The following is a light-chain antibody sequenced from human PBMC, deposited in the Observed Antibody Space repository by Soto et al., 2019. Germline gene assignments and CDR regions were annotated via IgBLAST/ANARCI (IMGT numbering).Light chain of an antibody. CDR2: WAS. CDR1: QSVLYSSNNKNY. Sequence: DIVMTQSPDSLAVSLGERATINCKSSQSVLYSSNNKNYLAWYQQKPGQPPKLLIYWASTRESGVPDRFSGSGSGTEFTLTSGSMQAEEVAVYYCQQYDSTPLTFGQGTKVELQ. CDR3: QQYDSTPLT. V-gene: IGKV4-1*01. J-gene: IGKJ1*01.